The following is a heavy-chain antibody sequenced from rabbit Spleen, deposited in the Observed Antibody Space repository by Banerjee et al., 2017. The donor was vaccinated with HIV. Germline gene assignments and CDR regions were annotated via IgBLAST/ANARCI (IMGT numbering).Heavy chain of an antibody. V-gene: IGHV1S47*01. D-gene: IGHD7-1*01. CDR2: IYGAKGST. Sequence: QEQLVESGGGLVQPGGSLKLSCTASGFSFSDKAVMCWVRQAPGKGLEWIGIIYGAKGSTDYASWVNGRFTISSDNAQSTVDLKMTSLTAADTATYFCARDTGTSFSTYGMDLWGPGTLVTVS. CDR3: ARDTGTSFSTYGMDL. J-gene: IGHJ6*01. CDR1: GFSFSDKA.